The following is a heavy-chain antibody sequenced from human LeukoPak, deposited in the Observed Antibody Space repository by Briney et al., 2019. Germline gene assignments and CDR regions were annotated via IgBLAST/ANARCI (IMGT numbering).Heavy chain of an antibody. V-gene: IGHV3-21*01. D-gene: IGHD3-10*01. CDR2: ISSSSSYI. J-gene: IGHJ4*02. CDR3: ARHALGLWFGELPNPVDY. Sequence: GGSLRLSCAASGFTFSSYSMNWVRQAPGKGLEWVSSISSSSSYIYYADSVKGRFTISRDNAKNSLYLQMNSLRAEDTAVYYCARHALGLWFGELPNPVDYWGQGTLVTVSS. CDR1: GFTFSSYS.